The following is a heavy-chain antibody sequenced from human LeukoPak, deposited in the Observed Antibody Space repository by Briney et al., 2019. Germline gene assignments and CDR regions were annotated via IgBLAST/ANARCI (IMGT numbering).Heavy chain of an antibody. CDR1: GYTFTSYA. V-gene: IGHV7-4-1*02. J-gene: IGHJ4*02. D-gene: IGHD3-10*01. CDR2: INTNTGNP. CDR3: ARSTTLWFGELSGN. Sequence: ASVTVSCMASGYTFTSYAMNWVRQAPGQGLEWMGWINTNTGNPTYAQGFTGRFVFSLDTSVSTAYLQISSLKAEDTAVYYCARSTTLWFGELSGNWGQGTLVTVSS.